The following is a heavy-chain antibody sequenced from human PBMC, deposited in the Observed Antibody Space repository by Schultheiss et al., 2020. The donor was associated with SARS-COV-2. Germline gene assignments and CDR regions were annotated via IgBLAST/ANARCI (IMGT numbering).Heavy chain of an antibody. J-gene: IGHJ4*02. D-gene: IGHD6-19*01. Sequence: GGSLRLSCAASGFTFSSYAMNWVRQAPGKGLEWVSVISGSGGTTYYADSVKGRFTVSRDSSKNTLYLQMNSLTAEDTAVYYCAKDQWLVRGETFDYWGQGTLVTVSS. V-gene: IGHV3-23*01. CDR2: ISGSGGTT. CDR3: AKDQWLVRGETFDY. CDR1: GFTFSSYA.